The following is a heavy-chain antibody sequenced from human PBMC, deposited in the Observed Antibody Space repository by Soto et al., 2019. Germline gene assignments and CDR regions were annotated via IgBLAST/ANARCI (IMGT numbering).Heavy chain of an antibody. Sequence: QITLKESGPTLVKPTQTLTLTCTFSGFSLSTSGVGVGWIRQPPGKALEWLALIYWDDDKRYSPSLKSRLTLTKDSSKNQVILTMTTMDPVDTATYYCAHMAYYYDSSGYYCNSEYFRNWGQGTLVTVSS. J-gene: IGHJ1*01. D-gene: IGHD3-22*01. V-gene: IGHV2-5*02. CDR3: AHMAYYYDSSGYYCNSEYFRN. CDR2: IYWDDDK. CDR1: GFSLSTSGVG.